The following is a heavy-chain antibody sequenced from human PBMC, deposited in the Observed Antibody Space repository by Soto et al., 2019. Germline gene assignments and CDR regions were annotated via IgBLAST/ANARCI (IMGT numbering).Heavy chain of an antibody. CDR1: GFTFSSFW. CDR2: ISTDGSST. CDR3: ARGGTVTTRWGLFDY. D-gene: IGHD4-17*01. J-gene: IGHJ4*02. V-gene: IGHV3-74*01. Sequence: GGSLRLSCAASGFTFSSFWMHWVRQTPGKGPVWVSRISTDGSSTGYADSVKGRFTISRDSAKNTLYLQMDSLRAEDTAIYYCARGGTVTTRWGLFDYLGQGTLVTVSS.